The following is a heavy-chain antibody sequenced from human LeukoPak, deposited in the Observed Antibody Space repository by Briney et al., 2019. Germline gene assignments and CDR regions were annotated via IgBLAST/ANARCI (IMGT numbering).Heavy chain of an antibody. CDR2: ISGSGGST. J-gene: IGHJ4*02. Sequence: GGSLRLSCAASGFTFSSYAMSWVRQAPGKGLEWVSAISGSGGSTYYADSVKGRFTISRDNSKNTLYLQMNSLRAEDTAVYYCAKPISPQSYPMGGGAVSFDYWGQGTLVTVSS. V-gene: IGHV3-23*01. CDR1: GFTFSSYA. CDR3: AKPISPQSYPMGGGAVSFDY. D-gene: IGHD2-21*01.